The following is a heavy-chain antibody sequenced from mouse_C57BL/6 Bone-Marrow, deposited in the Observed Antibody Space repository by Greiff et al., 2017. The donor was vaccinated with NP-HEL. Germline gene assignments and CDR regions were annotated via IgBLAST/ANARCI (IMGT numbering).Heavy chain of an antibody. J-gene: IGHJ3*01. V-gene: IGHV5-4*03. CDR3: ARVYYSIAWFAY. CDR2: ISDGGSYT. D-gene: IGHD2-5*01. Sequence: EVKLMESGGGLVKPGGSLKLSCAASGFTFSSYAMSWVRQTPEKRLEWVATISDGGSYTYYPDNVKGRFTISRDNAKNNLYLQMSHLKSEDTAMYYCARVYYSIAWFAYWGQGTLVTVSA. CDR1: GFTFSSYA.